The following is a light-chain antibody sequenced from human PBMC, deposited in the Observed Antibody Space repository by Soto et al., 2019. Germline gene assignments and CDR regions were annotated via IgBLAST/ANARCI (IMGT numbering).Light chain of an antibody. CDR2: AAI. J-gene: IGKJ1*01. CDR3: QQTYSTPPT. Sequence: DIQMTQSPSSLSASEGDRVIITCRASQPISTYLNWFQQKPGKAPKLLIYAAISLQSGVPSRFSGSGSGTDFTLTISSLQPEDFATYYCQQTYSTPPTFGQGTKVDIK. CDR1: QPISTY. V-gene: IGKV1-39*01.